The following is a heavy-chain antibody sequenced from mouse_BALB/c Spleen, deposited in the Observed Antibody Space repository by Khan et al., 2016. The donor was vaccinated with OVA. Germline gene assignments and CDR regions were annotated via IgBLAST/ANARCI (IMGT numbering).Heavy chain of an antibody. V-gene: IGHV1-7*01. CDR3: ARRGLRWDFDY. Sequence: QVQLKESGAELAKPGASVKMSCKASGYTFINYWILWVKQRPGQGLEWIGYINPSTGYTEYNQNFKDQATLTADNSSSTAYMQLISLTSEDSAFYYCARRGLRWDFDYWGQGTTLTGSS. CDR2: INPSTGYT. D-gene: IGHD1-1*01. J-gene: IGHJ2*01. CDR1: GYTFINYW.